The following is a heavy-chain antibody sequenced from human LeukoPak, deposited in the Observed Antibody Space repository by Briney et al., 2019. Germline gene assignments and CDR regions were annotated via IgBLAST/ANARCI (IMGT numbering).Heavy chain of an antibody. CDR1: GYTFTGYY. V-gene: IGHV1-2*02. J-gene: IGHJ3*02. D-gene: IGHD2-2*01. CDR2: INPNSGGT. CDR3: ARDLLIVVGHDAFDI. Sequence: ASVKVSCKASGYTFTGYYMHWVRQAPGQGLEWKGWINPNSGGTNYAQKFQGRVTTTRDTSISTAYMELSRLRSDDTAVYYCARDLLIVVGHDAFDIWGQGTMVTVSP.